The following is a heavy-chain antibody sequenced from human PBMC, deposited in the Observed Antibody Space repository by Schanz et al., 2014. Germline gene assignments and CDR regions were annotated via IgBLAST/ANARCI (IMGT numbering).Heavy chain of an antibody. J-gene: IGHJ4*02. Sequence: EVHLVETGGVLVQPGGSLRLSCAASGITFSSHSSNWVRQAPGKGLEWISYITYNGGTIYYADSVKGRFTISRDNAKNSLYLEMNSLRAEDTALYYCARDRRNADLDYWGQGTLVTVSS. CDR2: ITYNGGTI. D-gene: IGHD1-1*01. CDR1: GITFSSHS. V-gene: IGHV3-48*01. CDR3: ARDRRNADLDY.